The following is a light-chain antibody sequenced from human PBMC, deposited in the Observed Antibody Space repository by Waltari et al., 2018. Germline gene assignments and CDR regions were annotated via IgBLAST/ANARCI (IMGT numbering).Light chain of an antibody. J-gene: IGKJ2*03. CDR2: GAS. CDR1: QSVSSY. Sequence: VILTQSTATLSLSPGERATLSCRASQSVSSYLAWYQQKPGQAPRLLIYGASSRATGIPDRLSGSGSGTEFTLTISSLEPEDFAVYYCQKYSSSPYSFGQGTKVEIK. V-gene: IGKV3-20*01. CDR3: QKYSSSPYS.